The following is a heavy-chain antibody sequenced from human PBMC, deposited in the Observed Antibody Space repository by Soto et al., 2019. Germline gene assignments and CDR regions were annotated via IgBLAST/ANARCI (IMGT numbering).Heavy chain of an antibody. CDR3: ARHPGRPYYYYGMDV. D-gene: IGHD2-15*01. Sequence: QVQLVQSGAEVKKPGSSVKVSCKASGGTFSSYAISWVRQAPGQGLEWMGGIIPIFGTADDAQKFQGRVTITADESTSTAYMELSSLRSEDTAVYSCARHPGRPYYYYGMDVWGQGTTVTVSS. CDR1: GGTFSSYA. V-gene: IGHV1-69*12. J-gene: IGHJ6*02. CDR2: IIPIFGTA.